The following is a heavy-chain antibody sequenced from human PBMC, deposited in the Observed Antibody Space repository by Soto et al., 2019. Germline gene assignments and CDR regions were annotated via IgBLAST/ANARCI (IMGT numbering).Heavy chain of an antibody. Sequence: SETLSLTCTVSGGSISSYYWSWIRQPPGKGLEWIGYIYYSGSTNYNPSPKSRVTISVDTSKNQFSLKLSSVTAADTAVYYCASGGGYYDSSGYYLSLDYWGQGTLVTVSS. V-gene: IGHV4-59*01. CDR3: ASGGGYYDSSGYYLSLDY. J-gene: IGHJ4*02. CDR1: GGSISSYY. D-gene: IGHD3-22*01. CDR2: IYYSGST.